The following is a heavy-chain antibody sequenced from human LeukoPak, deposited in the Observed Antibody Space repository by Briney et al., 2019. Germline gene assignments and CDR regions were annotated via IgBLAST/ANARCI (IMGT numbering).Heavy chain of an antibody. CDR1: GYTFTGYY. Sequence: GASVKVSCKASGYTFTGYYMHWVRQAPGQGLEWMGWINPNSGGTNYAQKFQGRVTMTRDTSISTAYMELSRLRSDDTAVYYCARVRYCTNGVCYGVFDYWGQGTLVTVSS. CDR3: ARVRYCTNGVCYGVFDY. V-gene: IGHV1-2*02. D-gene: IGHD2-8*01. J-gene: IGHJ4*02. CDR2: INPNSGGT.